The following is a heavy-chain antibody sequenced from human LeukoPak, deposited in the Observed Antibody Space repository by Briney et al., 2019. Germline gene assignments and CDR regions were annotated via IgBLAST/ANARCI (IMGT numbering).Heavy chain of an antibody. D-gene: IGHD3-10*01. CDR1: GFSLSNARMG. J-gene: IGHJ3*02. CDR2: IFSNDEK. Sequence: SGPTLVNPTETLTLTCTVSGFSLSNARMGVSWIRQPPGKALEWLAHIFSNDEKSYSTSLKSRLTISKDTSKSQVVLTMTNMDPVDTAIYYCARILWFGELSAFDIWGQGTMVTVSS. CDR3: ARILWFGELSAFDI. V-gene: IGHV2-26*01.